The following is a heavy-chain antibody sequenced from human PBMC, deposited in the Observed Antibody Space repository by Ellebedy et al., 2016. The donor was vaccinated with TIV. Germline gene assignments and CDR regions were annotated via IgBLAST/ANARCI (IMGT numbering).Heavy chain of an antibody. D-gene: IGHD3-10*01. Sequence: MPSETLSLTCTVSGGSISSYYWSRIRQPPGKGLEWIGYIYYSGSTNYNPSLKSRVTISVDTSKNQFSLKLSSVTAADTAVYYCARQRWFGELSWGRGTLVTVSS. V-gene: IGHV4-59*08. CDR1: GGSISSYY. CDR3: ARQRWFGELS. CDR2: IYYSGST. J-gene: IGHJ5*02.